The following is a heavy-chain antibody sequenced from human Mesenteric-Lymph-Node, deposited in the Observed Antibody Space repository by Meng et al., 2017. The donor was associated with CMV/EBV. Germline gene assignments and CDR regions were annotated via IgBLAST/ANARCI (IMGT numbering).Heavy chain of an antibody. J-gene: IGHJ4*02. V-gene: IGHV3-23*01. CDR2: IGGTDGAT. D-gene: IGHD3-22*01. Sequence: GGSLRLSFAASGFTFSNYVMTWVRQAPGKGLEWVSTIGGTDGATFYADSVKGRFTISRDNSKSSLYLQMNSLRAEDTAVYYCAKYPSDSRNSYFHYWGQGTLVTVSS. CDR3: AKYPSDSRNSYFHY. CDR1: GFTFSNYV.